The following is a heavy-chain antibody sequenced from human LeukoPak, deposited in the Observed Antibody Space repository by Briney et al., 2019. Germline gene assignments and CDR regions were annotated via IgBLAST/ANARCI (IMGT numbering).Heavy chain of an antibody. CDR2: ISNSGATT. D-gene: IGHD3-10*01. J-gene: IGHJ4*02. CDR1: GFTFSNYA. Sequence: PGGSLRLSCAASGFTFSNYAMSWVRQAPGKGLEWVSSISNSGATTYYAESVKGRFTISRDNSKKMLYLQTNSLRAEDTAVYYCARGGGQINRHFDYWGQGTLVTVSS. CDR3: ARGGGQINRHFDY. V-gene: IGHV3-23*01.